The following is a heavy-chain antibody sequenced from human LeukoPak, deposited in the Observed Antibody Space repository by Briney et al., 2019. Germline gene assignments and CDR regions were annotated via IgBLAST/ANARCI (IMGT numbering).Heavy chain of an antibody. D-gene: IGHD2-8*01. CDR2: ISAYNGNT. Sequence: ASVKVSCKASGYTFTSYGISWVRQAPGQGLEWMGWISAYNGNTNYAQKLQGRVTMTTDTSTSTAYMELRSLRSDDTAVYYCASTRYSYCTNGVCLGTTRYYGMDVWGQGTTVTVSS. V-gene: IGHV1-18*01. CDR3: ASTRYSYCTNGVCLGTTRYYGMDV. CDR1: GYTFTSYG. J-gene: IGHJ6*02.